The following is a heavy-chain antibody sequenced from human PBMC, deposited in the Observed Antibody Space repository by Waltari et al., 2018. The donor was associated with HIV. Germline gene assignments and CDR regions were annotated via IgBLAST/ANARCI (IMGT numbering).Heavy chain of an antibody. Sequence: EVQVVESGGGLVNPGGSLRVSGARFHHTYAHDWMPWVRQAPGKGLELGGRIKSKRDGGATDYAASVKGRFVISRDDSQNTLYLQMSGLRTEDTAMYYCTTGGYPTEAFDVWGQGTMVTVSP. CDR1: HHTYAHDW. D-gene: IGHD5-12*01. CDR3: TTGGYPTEAFDV. J-gene: IGHJ3*01. V-gene: IGHV3-15*01. CDR2: IKSKRDGGAT.